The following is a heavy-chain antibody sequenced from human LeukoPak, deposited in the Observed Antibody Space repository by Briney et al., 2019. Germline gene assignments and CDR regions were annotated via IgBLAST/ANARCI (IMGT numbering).Heavy chain of an antibody. CDR3: ARDSGAVAVDY. CDR2: INSDGSST. D-gene: IGHD6-19*01. J-gene: IGHJ4*02. V-gene: IGHV3-74*01. Sequence: GGSLRLSCAAPGFPFSSHWMHWVRQAPGKCPDSVSRINSDGSSTSYADSVKGRFTSSRDNAKNTLYLQMNSLRAEDTAVYYCARDSGAVAVDYWGQGTLVTVSS. CDR1: GFPFSSHW.